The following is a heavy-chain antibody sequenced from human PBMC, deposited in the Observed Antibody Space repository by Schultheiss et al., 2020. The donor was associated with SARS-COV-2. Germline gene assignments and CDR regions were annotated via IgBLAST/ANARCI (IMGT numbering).Heavy chain of an antibody. Sequence: GGSLRLSCAASGFTFSSYGMHWVHQAPGKGLEWVAVISYDGSNKYYADSVKGRFTISRDNSKNTLYLQMNSLRAEDTAVYYCARDFGIPSSSSSGVSYWGQGTLVTVSS. J-gene: IGHJ4*02. CDR2: ISYDGSNK. CDR3: ARDFGIPSSSSSGVSY. V-gene: IGHV3-30*03. CDR1: GFTFSSYG. D-gene: IGHD6-6*01.